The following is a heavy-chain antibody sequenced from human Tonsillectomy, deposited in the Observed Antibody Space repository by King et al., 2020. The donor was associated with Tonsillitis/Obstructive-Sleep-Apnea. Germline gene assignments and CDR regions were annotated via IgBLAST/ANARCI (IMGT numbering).Heavy chain of an antibody. CDR1: GFTFSSYW. CDR3: ARTLVTTAMAFSFDY. J-gene: IGHJ4*02. V-gene: IGHV3-7*03. CDR2: IKQDGSEK. Sequence: VQLVESGGGLVQPGGSLRLSCAASGFTFSSYWMSWVRQAPGKGLEWVANIKQDGSEKYYVDSVKGRFTISRDNAKNSLYLQMNSLRAAETAVYYCARTLVTTAMAFSFDYWGQGSLVTVSS. D-gene: IGHD5-18*01.